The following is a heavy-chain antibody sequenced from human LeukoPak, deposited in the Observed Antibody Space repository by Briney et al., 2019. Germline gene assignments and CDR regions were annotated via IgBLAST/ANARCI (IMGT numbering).Heavy chain of an antibody. CDR3: VRDATVGASYYFDY. J-gene: IGHJ4*02. Sequence: PSGTLSLTCAVSGGSISSDNWWRWVRQPPGKGLEWIGEIYHSGSTNYNPSLKSRVTISMDKSKNQFSLKLTSVSAADTAVYYCVRDATVGASYYFDYWGQGTLVTVSS. D-gene: IGHD1-26*01. CDR1: GGSISSDNW. V-gene: IGHV4-4*02. CDR2: IYHSGST.